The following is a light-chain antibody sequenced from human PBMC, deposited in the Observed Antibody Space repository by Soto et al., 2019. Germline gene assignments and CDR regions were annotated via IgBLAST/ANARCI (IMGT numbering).Light chain of an antibody. V-gene: IGKV4-1*01. Sequence: DIVMTQSPDSLALSLGERATINCKSSQSVLYSSNNKNCLAWYQQKPGQPPKLLISWASTRESGVPDRFSGSGSGTDFTLTISSLQAEDVAVYYCQQYYSSRLTFGPGTKVDMK. CDR2: WAS. CDR1: QSVLYSSNNKNC. J-gene: IGKJ3*01. CDR3: QQYYSSRLT.